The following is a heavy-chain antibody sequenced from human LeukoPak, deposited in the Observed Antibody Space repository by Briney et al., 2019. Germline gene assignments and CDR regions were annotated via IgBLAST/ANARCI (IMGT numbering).Heavy chain of an antibody. CDR3: ARLPIVVVPSTSFDI. J-gene: IGHJ3*02. CDR2: INYSGTT. V-gene: IGHV4-39*01. D-gene: IGHD2-2*01. Sequence: SINYSGTTYYSPSLKSRVTISVDTSKNQFSLKLSSVTAADTAVYYCARLPIVVVPSTSFDIWGQGTMVTVSS.